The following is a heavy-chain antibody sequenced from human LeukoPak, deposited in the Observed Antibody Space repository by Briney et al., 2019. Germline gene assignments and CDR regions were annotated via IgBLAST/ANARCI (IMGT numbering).Heavy chain of an antibody. J-gene: IGHJ5*02. CDR3: ARVMVVRGVIFWWFDP. CDR2: MNPNSGNT. CDR1: GYTFTSYD. D-gene: IGHD3-10*01. Sequence: GASVKVSCKASGYTFTSYDINWVRQATGQGLEWMGWMNPNSGNTGYAQKFQGRVTMTRNTFISTAYMELSSLRSEDTAVYYCARVMVVRGVIFWWFDPWGQGTLVTVSS. V-gene: IGHV1-8*01.